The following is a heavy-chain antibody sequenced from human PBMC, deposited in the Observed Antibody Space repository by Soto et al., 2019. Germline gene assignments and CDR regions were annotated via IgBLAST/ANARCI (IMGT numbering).Heavy chain of an antibody. Sequence: SETLSLTCTVSGGSIRNGDYYWGWIRQPPGKGLEWIGYVYYSGTTYSHPSLNSRVSISVDTSENQFSLRLTSVTAADTAVYYCARGLRYYGSGSSTYYYYGMDVWGQGTTVTVSS. D-gene: IGHD3-10*01. CDR3: ARGLRYYGSGSSTYYYYGMDV. J-gene: IGHJ6*02. CDR2: VYYSGTT. CDR1: GGSIRNGDYY. V-gene: IGHV4-30-4*01.